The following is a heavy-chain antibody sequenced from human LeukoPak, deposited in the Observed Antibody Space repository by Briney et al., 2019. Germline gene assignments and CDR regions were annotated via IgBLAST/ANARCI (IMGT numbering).Heavy chain of an antibody. D-gene: IGHD6-19*01. CDR1: GFAFRTYW. Sequence: GGSLRHTCAASGFAFRTYWMSWVRQAPGKGLEWVANIKEDGSQIDYVDSVRGRFTIFRDNAKNSLFLQMNSLRAEDTAVYYCARGSSTDWFDPWGQGTVVSVPS. CDR2: IKEDGSQI. CDR3: ARGSSTDWFDP. J-gene: IGHJ5*02. V-gene: IGHV3-7*01.